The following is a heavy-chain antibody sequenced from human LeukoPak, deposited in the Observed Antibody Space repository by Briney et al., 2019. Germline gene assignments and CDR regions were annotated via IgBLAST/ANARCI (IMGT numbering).Heavy chain of an antibody. CDR3: ARARDSSSWAYYFDY. J-gene: IGHJ4*02. CDR2: IYYSGST. D-gene: IGHD6-13*01. CDR1: GGSISSYY. Sequence: SETLSLTCTVSGGSISSYYWSWIRQPPGKGLEWIGFIYYSGSTNYNPSLKSRVTISVDTSKNQFPLKLSSVTAADTAVYYCARARDSSSWAYYFDYWGQGTLVTVSS. V-gene: IGHV4-59*01.